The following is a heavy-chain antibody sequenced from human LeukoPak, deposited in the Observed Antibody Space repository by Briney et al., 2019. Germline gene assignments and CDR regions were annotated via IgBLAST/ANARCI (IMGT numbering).Heavy chain of an antibody. CDR1: GFTFSDYY. V-gene: IGHV3-11*06. J-gene: IGHJ4*02. CDR2: ISSSSSDT. Sequence: GGSLRLSCATSGFTFSDYYMSWIRQAPGKGLEWVSYISSSSSDTKYADSVKGRFTISRDNTKTSLYLQMNSLRAEDTAMYYCARERYSFGYWGQGALVTVSS. D-gene: IGHD5-18*01. CDR3: ARERYSFGY.